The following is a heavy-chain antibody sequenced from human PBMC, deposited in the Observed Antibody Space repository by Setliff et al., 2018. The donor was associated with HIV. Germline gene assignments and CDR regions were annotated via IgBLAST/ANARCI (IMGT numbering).Heavy chain of an antibody. CDR2: IGTGGDT. CDR3: ASIELAAMVPVDY. CDR1: GFIFSDHD. D-gene: IGHD5-18*01. Sequence: GGSLRLSCEASGFIFSDHDFHWVRQAAGKGLEWVSAIGTGGDTYCADSVKGRFTISRDNAKNSLYLQMNSLRAEDTAVYYCASIELAAMVPVDYWGQGTLVTVSS. J-gene: IGHJ4*02. V-gene: IGHV3-13*01.